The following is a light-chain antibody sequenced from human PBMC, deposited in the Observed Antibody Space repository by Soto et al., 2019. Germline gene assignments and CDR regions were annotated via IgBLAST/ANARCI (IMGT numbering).Light chain of an antibody. J-gene: IGKJ4*01. CDR1: QSLVHSDGNTY. V-gene: IGKV2-24*01. CDR3: HQYFRSPIT. Sequence: IVMTQTPLSSPVTLGQPASISCRSSQSLVHSDGNTYLSWYQQKPGQPPKLLIYWATTRESGVPDRFSGSGSGTDFTLTVSGLQAEDVAIYYCHQYFRSPITFGGGTKVEIK. CDR2: WAT.